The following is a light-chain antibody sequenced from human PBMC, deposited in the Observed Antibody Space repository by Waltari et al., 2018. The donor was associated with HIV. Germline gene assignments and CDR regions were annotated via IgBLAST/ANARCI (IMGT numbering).Light chain of an antibody. CDR1: SSDVGGYND. CDR3: SSYTSSSTYV. V-gene: IGLV2-14*01. Sequence: QSALTQPASVSGSPGQSITISCTATSSDVGGYNDVSWYQQHPGKAPKLMIYEVSNRPSGVSNRFSGSKSGNTASLTISGLQAEDEADYYCSSYTSSSTYVFGTGTKVTVL. J-gene: IGLJ1*01. CDR2: EVS.